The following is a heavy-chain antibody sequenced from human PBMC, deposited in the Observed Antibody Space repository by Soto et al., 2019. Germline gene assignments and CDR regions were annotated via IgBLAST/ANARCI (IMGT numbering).Heavy chain of an antibody. J-gene: IGHJ3*01. CDR1: GYTFTSYD. D-gene: IGHD5-12*01. Sequence: ASVKVSCKASGYTFTSYDMHWVRQAPGQRLEWMGWINAANGDTKYSQKFQGRVTITRDTSASTAYMELSSLRSDDTAVFYCARGPRLSGNDAFDFWGQGTMVTVSS. CDR2: INAANGDT. CDR3: ARGPRLSGNDAFDF. V-gene: IGHV1-3*01.